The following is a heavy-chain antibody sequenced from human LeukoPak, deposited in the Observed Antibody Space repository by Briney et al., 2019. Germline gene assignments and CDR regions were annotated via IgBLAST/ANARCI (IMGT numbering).Heavy chain of an antibody. Sequence: SETLSLTCTVSDDSITIYYWSWIRQPPGKGLEWIGYIDHTGITNYNPSLNSRVTISRDTSKNHFSLELSSATAAGTAVYYCARGGFGGSSSYYYYYYYMDVWGKGTTVTVSS. CDR2: IDHTGIT. V-gene: IGHV4-59*01. J-gene: IGHJ6*03. D-gene: IGHD6-6*01. CDR3: ARGGFGGSSSYYYYYYYMDV. CDR1: DDSITIYY.